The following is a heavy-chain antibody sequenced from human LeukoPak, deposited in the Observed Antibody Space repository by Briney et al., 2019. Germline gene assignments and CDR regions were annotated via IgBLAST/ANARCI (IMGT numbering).Heavy chain of an antibody. CDR3: AKDRLIAVAGIRYYFDY. CDR1: RFTFSNYS. Sequence: GGSLRLSCAASRFTFSNYSMNWVRQAPGKGLEWVSSISRGSGHIYYADSVKGRFTISRDNARNSLYLQMNSLRAEDTAVYYCAKDRLIAVAGIRYYFDYWGQGTLVTVSS. J-gene: IGHJ4*02. D-gene: IGHD6-19*01. CDR2: ISRGSGHI. V-gene: IGHV3-21*04.